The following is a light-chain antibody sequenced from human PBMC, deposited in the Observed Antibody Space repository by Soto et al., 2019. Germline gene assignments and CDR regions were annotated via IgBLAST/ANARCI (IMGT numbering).Light chain of an antibody. CDR3: MQALRIPA. Sequence: ETVMTQSPLSLPVTPGEPASISCRSSQSLLQRNGHNYLNWYLQKPGQSPQLLTSYASTRASGVPDRVICGGSCTYFTLKISRVEAEDVGVYYGMQALRIPAFGQGTKVEIK. CDR1: QSLLQRNGHNY. V-gene: IGKV2-28*01. J-gene: IGKJ1*01. CDR2: YAS.